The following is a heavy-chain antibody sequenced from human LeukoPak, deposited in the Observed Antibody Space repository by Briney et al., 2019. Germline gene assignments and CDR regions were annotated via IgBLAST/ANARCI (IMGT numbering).Heavy chain of an antibody. CDR2: IYYNGNT. CDR3: ARATAAPSSYFFDH. V-gene: IGHV4-39*07. CDR1: GGSIRSSNSF. Sequence: SETLSLTCSVSGGSIRSSNSFWGWIRQPPGERLECIATIYYNGNTYYNPSLQSRVTISVDTSTNQFSLKLNSVIAADTAVYYCARATAAPSSYFFDHWGQGTLVTVSS. J-gene: IGHJ4*02. D-gene: IGHD6-25*01.